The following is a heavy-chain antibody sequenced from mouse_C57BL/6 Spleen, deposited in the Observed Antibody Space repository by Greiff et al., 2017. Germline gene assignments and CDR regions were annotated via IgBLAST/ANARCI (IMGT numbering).Heavy chain of an antibody. CDR2: ISYDGSN. Sequence: EVQRVESGPGLVKPSQSLSLTCSVTGYSITSGYYWNWIRQFPGNKLEWMGYISYDGSNNYNPSLKNRISITRDTSKNQFFLKLNSVTTEDTATYYCARDYDYDGYYFDYWGQGTTLTVSS. CDR3: ARDYDYDGYYFDY. J-gene: IGHJ2*01. V-gene: IGHV3-6*01. CDR1: GYSITSGYY. D-gene: IGHD2-4*01.